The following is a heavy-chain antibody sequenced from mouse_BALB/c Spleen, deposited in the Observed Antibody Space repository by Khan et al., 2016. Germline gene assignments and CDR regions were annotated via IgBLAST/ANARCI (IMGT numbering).Heavy chain of an antibody. Sequence: EVELVESGGGLVKPGGSLKLSCAASGFTFSTYAMSWVRQTPEKRLEWVASISSGGTTYYPDSLKGRFTISRDNARNILYVQMSSLRSEDTAMYXWARGVTTVVDYFDYWGQGTTLTVSS. CDR2: ISSGGTT. CDR3: ARGVTTVVDYFDY. J-gene: IGHJ2*01. V-gene: IGHV5-6-5*01. CDR1: GFTFSTYA. D-gene: IGHD1-1*01.